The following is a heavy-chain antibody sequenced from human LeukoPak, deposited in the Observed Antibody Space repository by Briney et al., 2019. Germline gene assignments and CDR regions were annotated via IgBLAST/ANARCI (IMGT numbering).Heavy chain of an antibody. CDR3: ARDDTYFYDSSGHGFDF. CDR1: GDSISSSPYY. CDR2: IYYIGST. D-gene: IGHD3-22*01. J-gene: IGHJ4*02. Sequence: SETLSLTCTVSGDSISSSPYYWGWVRQPPGKELEWIGSIYYIGSTHYNPSLKRRVTISVDTSKNQFSLKLSSVTAADTALYFCARDDTYFYDSSGHGFDFWGQGTLVTVSS. V-gene: IGHV4-39*07.